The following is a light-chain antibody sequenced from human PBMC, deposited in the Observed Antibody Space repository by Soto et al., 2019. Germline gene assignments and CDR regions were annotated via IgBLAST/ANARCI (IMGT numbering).Light chain of an antibody. Sequence: QSALTQPASVSGSPGQSITISCTGTSTDVGGRNYVSWYQQHPGKAPKVIIYEVTNRPSGISNRFSGSKSGNTASLTISGLQAEDEADYHCCSYTSGTSVFGSGTQLTVL. J-gene: IGLJ7*01. CDR1: STDVGGRNY. V-gene: IGLV2-14*01. CDR2: EVT. CDR3: CSYTSGTSV.